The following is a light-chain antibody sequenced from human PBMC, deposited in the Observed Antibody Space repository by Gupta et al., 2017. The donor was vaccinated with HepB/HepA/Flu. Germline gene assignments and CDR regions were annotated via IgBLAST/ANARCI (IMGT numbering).Light chain of an antibody. CDR1: QGIGNW. CDR3: QQANNFSGT. V-gene: IGKV1D-12*01. CDR2: GAS. J-gene: IGKJ5*01. Sequence: DIQMTQSPSSLSASVGDRVTITCRSSQGIGNWLAWYQQRPGKAPKLLIYGASSLQSGVPSRFSGSGSGTDFTLTISSLQPEDFATYYCQQANNFSGTFGQGTRLDIK.